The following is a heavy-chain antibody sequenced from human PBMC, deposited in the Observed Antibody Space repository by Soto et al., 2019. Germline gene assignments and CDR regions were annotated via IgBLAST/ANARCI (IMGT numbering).Heavy chain of an antibody. D-gene: IGHD2-15*01. CDR1: GGSITTGGYY. CDR3: ARTKCSGGSCYSWSLGY. CDR2: RYYSEST. V-gene: IGHV4-31*03. Sequence: KTSETLSLTCTVSGGSITTGGYYWSWIRQLPGKGLEWIGHRYYSESTYYNPSLKSRVSISLDTSKNQFSLKLSFVTAADTAMYYCARTKCSGGSCYSWSLGYWGQGTPVTVSS. J-gene: IGHJ4*02.